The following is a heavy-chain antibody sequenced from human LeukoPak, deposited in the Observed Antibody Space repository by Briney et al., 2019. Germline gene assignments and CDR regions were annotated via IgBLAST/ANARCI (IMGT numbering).Heavy chain of an antibody. D-gene: IGHD5-18*01. Sequence: GGSLRLSCAASGFIFDGYTMHWVRQAPGKGLEWVSLISWDGGATYYVDSVKGRFTISRDNSKNSLYLQMNSLRTEDTALYYCAKDGSKKGYSYGDYGGGQGTLVTVSS. CDR2: ISWDGGAT. J-gene: IGHJ4*02. V-gene: IGHV3-43*01. CDR3: AKDGSKKGYSYGDYG. CDR1: GFIFDGYT.